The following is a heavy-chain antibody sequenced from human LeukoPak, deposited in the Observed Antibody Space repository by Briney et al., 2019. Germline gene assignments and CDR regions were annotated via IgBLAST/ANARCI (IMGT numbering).Heavy chain of an antibody. CDR1: GGSISSSSYY. Sequence: SETLSLTCTVSGGSISSSSYYWGWIRQPPGKGLEWIGSIYYSGSTYYNPSLKSRVTISVDTSKNQFSLELSSVTAADTAVFYFAGISGYLGAFDIWGQGTIVTVSS. V-gene: IGHV4-39*01. CDR2: IYYSGST. J-gene: IGHJ3*02. D-gene: IGHD3-22*01. CDR3: AGISGYLGAFDI.